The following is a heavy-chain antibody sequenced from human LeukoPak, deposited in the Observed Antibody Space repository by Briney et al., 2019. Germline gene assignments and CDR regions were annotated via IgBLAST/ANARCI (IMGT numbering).Heavy chain of an antibody. CDR1: GYTFTSYD. CDR2: MNPNSGNT. D-gene: IGHD3-22*01. J-gene: IGHJ4*02. CDR3: ARGQAGYYDSSGYYYINDY. V-gene: IGHV1-8*01. Sequence: GASVKVSCKASGYTFTSYDISWVRQATGQGLEWMGWMNPNSGNTGYAQKFQGRVTMTRNTSISTAYMELSSLRSEDTAVYYCARGQAGYYDSSGYYYINDYWGQGTLVTVSS.